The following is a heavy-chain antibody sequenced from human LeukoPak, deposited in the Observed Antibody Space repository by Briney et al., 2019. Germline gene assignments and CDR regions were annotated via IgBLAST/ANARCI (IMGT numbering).Heavy chain of an antibody. D-gene: IGHD5-18*01. V-gene: IGHV4-34*01. CDR2: INHSGST. Sequence: PSETLSLTCTVSGGSISSYYWSWIRQPPGKGLEWIGEINHSGSTNYNPSLKSRVTISVDTSKNQFSLKVSSVTAADTAVYYCASRDTAMVMAPDAFDIWGQGTMVTVSS. J-gene: IGHJ3*02. CDR3: ASRDTAMVMAPDAFDI. CDR1: GGSISSYY.